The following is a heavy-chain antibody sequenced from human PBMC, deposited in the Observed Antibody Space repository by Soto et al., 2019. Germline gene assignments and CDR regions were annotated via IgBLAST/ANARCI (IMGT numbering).Heavy chain of an antibody. J-gene: IGHJ4*02. V-gene: IGHV4-61*01. CDR2: IYYSGST. D-gene: IGHD2-15*01. CDR3: ARGIGDCSGGSCYRNFFDY. Sequence: SETLSLTCTVSGGSVSSGSYYWSWIRQPPGKGLEWIGYIYYSGSTNYNPSLKSRVTISVDTSKNQFSLKLSSVTAADTAVYYCARGIGDCSGGSCYRNFFDYWGQGTLVTVSS. CDR1: GGSVSSGSYY.